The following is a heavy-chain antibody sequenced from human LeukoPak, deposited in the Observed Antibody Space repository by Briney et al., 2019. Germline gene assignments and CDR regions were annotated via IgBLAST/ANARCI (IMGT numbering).Heavy chain of an antibody. V-gene: IGHV1-46*01. Sequence: ASVKVSCKASGYTFTSYYMHWVRQAPGQGLEWMGIINPSGGSTSYAQKFQGRVTMTRDTSTSTVYMELSSLRSEDTAVYYCARDISNYDSSGYYAGEDYGMDVWGQGTTVTVSS. CDR3: ARDISNYDSSGYYAGEDYGMDV. CDR2: INPSGGST. J-gene: IGHJ6*02. CDR1: GYTFTSYY. D-gene: IGHD3-22*01.